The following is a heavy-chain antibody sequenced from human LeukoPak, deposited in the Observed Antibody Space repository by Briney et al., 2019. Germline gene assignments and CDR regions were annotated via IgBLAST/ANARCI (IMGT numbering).Heavy chain of an antibody. CDR3: AIQKGLGGYSGSEPFDY. D-gene: IGHD5-12*01. Sequence: GESLKISCKGSGYSFTSYWIGWVRQMPGKGLEWMAIIYPGDSDTRYSPSFQGQVTISADKSISTAYLQWSSLKASDTAMYYCAIQKGLGGYSGSEPFDYWGQGTLVTVSS. CDR2: IYPGDSDT. J-gene: IGHJ4*02. CDR1: GYSFTSYW. V-gene: IGHV5-51*01.